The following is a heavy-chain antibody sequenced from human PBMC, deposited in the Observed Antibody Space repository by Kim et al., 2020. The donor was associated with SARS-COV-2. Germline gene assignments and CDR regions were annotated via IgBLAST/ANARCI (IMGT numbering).Heavy chain of an antibody. V-gene: IGHV3-33*06. D-gene: IGHD2-21*01. CDR3: AKDVEGGAFDY. J-gene: IGHJ4*02. Sequence: YQGDSVKGRFTISRDNSKNTVYRQMNSLRPEETAVYYCAKDVEGGAFDYWGQGTLVTVSS.